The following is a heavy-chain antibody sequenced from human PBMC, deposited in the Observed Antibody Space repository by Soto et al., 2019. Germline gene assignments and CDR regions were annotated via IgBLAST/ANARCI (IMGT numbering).Heavy chain of an antibody. CDR1: WVSSSSSSDY. V-gene: IGHV4-39*01. D-gene: IGHD6-6*01. J-gene: IGHJ4*02. CDR2: IYYSGST. Sequence: SERLCRTGAVGWVSSSSSSDYWGWIRQPPGKGLEWIGSIYYSGSTYYNPSLKSRVTISVDTSKNQFSLKLSSVTAADTAVYYCARHTPAISSSDHWRQATPAPVSA. CDR3: ARHTPAISSSDH.